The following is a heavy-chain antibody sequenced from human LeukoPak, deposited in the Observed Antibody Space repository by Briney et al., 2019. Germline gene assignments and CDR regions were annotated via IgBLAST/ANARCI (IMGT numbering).Heavy chain of an antibody. J-gene: IGHJ4*02. V-gene: IGHV1-2*02. CDR3: ARALDKPNDVVLLWGPNPIDY. Sequence: ASVKVSYKPSGYTCTRYYIHWVRQAPGQRLEWRGGISPNTGVTSSAQKFQSRVTMTRDTSTTTTSIELSRLTSDDTALYFCARALDKPNDVVLLWGPNPIDYWGQGNLVTVSS. CDR2: ISPNTGVT. D-gene: IGHD2-21*01. CDR1: GYTCTRYY.